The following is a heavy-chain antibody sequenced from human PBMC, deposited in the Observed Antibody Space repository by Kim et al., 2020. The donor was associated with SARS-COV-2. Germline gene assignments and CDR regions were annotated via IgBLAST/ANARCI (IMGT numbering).Heavy chain of an antibody. Sequence: GGSLRLSCAASGFTFSAYAMSWFRQAPGKGLEWVASLSGGGGSTYYADSVKVRFTISRDNSENMLFLQMNTLRAEDTAIYYCARVGSGPNVGRDYFGSWGQGTLVTVSP. CDR1: GFTFSAYA. V-gene: IGHV3-23*01. D-gene: IGHD1-26*01. J-gene: IGHJ4*02. CDR3: ARVGSGPNVGRDYFGS. CDR2: LSGGGGST.